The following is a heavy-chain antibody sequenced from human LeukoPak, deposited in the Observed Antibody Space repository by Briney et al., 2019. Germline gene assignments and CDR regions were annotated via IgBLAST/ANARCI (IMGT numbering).Heavy chain of an antibody. CDR2: IHSSGST. J-gene: IGHJ4*02. Sequence: SETLSLTCTVSGGSISSSAYHWGWIRQPPGKGLEWIGSIHSSGSTYYNPSLKSRITISVDTSKNHFSLRLSSVTAADTAVYYCARDFSQSWYYYDSSGYRLGYYFDYWGQGTLVTVSS. V-gene: IGHV4-39*07. CDR3: ARDFSQSWYYYDSSGYRLGYYFDY. CDR1: GGSISSSAYH. D-gene: IGHD3-22*01.